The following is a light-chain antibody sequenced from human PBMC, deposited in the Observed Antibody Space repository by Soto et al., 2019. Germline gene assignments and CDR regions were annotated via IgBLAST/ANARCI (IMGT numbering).Light chain of an antibody. J-gene: IGKJ1*01. V-gene: IGKV3-11*01. Sequence: IVLTPSPPTLSLSPGERATLSCRASQSIRTFLAWYQHRPGQAPRLLIYDASDRATGIPARFSGSGSGTDFTLTISSLQPEDFATYYCQQSYSTSWTFGQGTKVDIK. CDR1: QSIRTF. CDR2: DAS. CDR3: QQSYSTSWT.